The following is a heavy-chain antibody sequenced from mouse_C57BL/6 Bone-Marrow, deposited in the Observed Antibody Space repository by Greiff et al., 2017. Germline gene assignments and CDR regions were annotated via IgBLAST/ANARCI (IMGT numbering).Heavy chain of an antibody. CDR2: IYPRDGST. V-gene: IGHV1-78*01. Sequence: QVQLQQPDAELVKPGASVKISCKVSGYTFTDHTIHWMKQRPEQGLEWIGYIYPRDGSTKYNEKFKGKATLTADKSSSTAYMQLNSLTSVDSAVYFCARPHYYGSDYAMDYWGQGTSVTVSS. D-gene: IGHD1-1*01. CDR3: ARPHYYGSDYAMDY. J-gene: IGHJ4*01. CDR1: GYTFTDHT.